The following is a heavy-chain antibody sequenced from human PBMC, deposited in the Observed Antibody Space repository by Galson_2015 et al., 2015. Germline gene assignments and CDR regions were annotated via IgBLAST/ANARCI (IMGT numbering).Heavy chain of an antibody. J-gene: IGHJ5*02. D-gene: IGHD2-21*01. V-gene: IGHV1-2*04. Sequence: SVKVSCKASGYTFTGFYVHWVRQAPGQGLEWMGWINPNSGDTKYAQKFQGWFTTTRDTSISTAYMDLSRLKSDDTALYYCATAGGDRAPSGCPLDTWGQEPLVTVPS. CDR3: ATAGGDRAPSGCPLDT. CDR1: GYTFTGFY. CDR2: INPNSGDT.